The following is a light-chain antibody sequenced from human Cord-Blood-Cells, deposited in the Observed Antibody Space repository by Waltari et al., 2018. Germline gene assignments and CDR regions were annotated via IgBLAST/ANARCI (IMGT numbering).Light chain of an antibody. Sequence: QSVLTQPPSASGPPGQRVTISCPGSRSNIGSNYVYWYQQLPGTAPKLLIYRNNQRSSGVPDRFSGSKSGTSASLAISGLRSEDEADYYCAAWDDSLSGRVFGGGTKLTVL. CDR3: AAWDDSLSGRV. J-gene: IGLJ3*02. CDR1: RSNIGSNY. V-gene: IGLV1-47*01. CDR2: RNN.